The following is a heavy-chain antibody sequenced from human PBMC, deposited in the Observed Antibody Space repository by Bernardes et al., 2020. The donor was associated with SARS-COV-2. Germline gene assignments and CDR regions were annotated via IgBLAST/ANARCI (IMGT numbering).Heavy chain of an antibody. V-gene: IGHV1-2*02. Sequence: ASVKVSCKASGYTFTDYYMHWVRQAPGQGLEWMGWMNSNSGGPNYAQKFQGRVTMTRDTSISTAYMELSRLRSDDTAVYYCARFRAAAGKGNYYYYGMDVWGQGTTVTVSS. CDR3: ARFRAAAGKGNYYYYGMDV. CDR1: GYTFTDYY. D-gene: IGHD6-13*01. J-gene: IGHJ6*02. CDR2: MNSNSGGP.